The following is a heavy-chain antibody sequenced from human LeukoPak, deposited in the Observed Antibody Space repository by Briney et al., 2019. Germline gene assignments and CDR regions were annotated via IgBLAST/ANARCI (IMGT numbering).Heavy chain of an antibody. CDR1: GGSFRRYA. J-gene: IGHJ6*04. V-gene: IGHV1-69*06. D-gene: IGHD1-1*01. Sequence: RASVKVSCKASGGSFRRYAFAWVRQAPGQGLEWMGGIMPVLDTGSYAQGFQGRVTITADSSTSTAYMELRSLRPEDTALYYCAARDNGNDLLSYHAMDVWGNGTTVTVSS. CDR3: AARDNGNDLLSYHAMDV. CDR2: IMPVLDTG.